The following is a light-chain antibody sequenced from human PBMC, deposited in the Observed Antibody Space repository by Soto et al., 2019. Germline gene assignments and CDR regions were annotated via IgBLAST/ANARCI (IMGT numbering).Light chain of an antibody. CDR3: QQCHDGPLN. CDR1: QSISGE. J-gene: IGKJ2*01. V-gene: IGKV3-15*01. CDR2: CVS. Sequence: EIVMTQSPATLSVSPGERATLACMASQSISGELAWYQQRPGQPPRLLIYCVSTRATGVPDRFSGSGSGSDFTRTISGLQSEDFAVYYGQQCHDGPLNVGQGTRL.